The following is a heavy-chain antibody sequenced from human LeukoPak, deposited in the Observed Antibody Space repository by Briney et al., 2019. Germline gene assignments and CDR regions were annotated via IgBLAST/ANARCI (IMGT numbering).Heavy chain of an antibody. CDR1: GGSISSGGYS. CDR3: ALAVAGPDYYFDY. D-gene: IGHD6-19*01. Sequence: SETLSLTCAVSGGSISSGGYSWSWIRQPPGKGLEWIGYIYHSGSTYYNPSLKSRATISVDRSKNQFSLKLSSVTAADTAVYYCALAVAGPDYYFDYWGQGTLVTVSS. J-gene: IGHJ4*02. V-gene: IGHV4-30-2*01. CDR2: IYHSGST.